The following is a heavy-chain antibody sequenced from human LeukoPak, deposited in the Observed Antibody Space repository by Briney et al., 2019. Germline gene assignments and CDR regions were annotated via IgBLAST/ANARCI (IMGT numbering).Heavy chain of an antibody. CDR2: IYYTGST. D-gene: IGHD3-3*02. Sequence: SSETLSLTCTVSGGSISSYYWSWIRQPPGKGLEWIGSIYYTGSTNYNPSLKSRVTISVGTSKNLFSLKLGSVTAADTAVYYCARAHFWSGYTIDYWGQGTPVTVSS. V-gene: IGHV4-59*01. CDR3: ARAHFWSGYTIDY. CDR1: GGSISSYY. J-gene: IGHJ4*02.